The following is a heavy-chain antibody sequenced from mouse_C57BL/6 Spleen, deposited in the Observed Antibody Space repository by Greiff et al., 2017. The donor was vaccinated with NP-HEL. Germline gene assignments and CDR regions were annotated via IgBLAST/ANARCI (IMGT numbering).Heavy chain of an antibody. Sequence: LQESGPELVKPGASVKISCKASGYAFSSSWMNWVKQRPGKGLEWIGRIYPGDGDTNYNGKFKGKATLTADKSSSTAYMQLSSLTSEDSAVYFCAREVPWFAYWGQGTLVTVSA. V-gene: IGHV1-82*01. CDR1: GYAFSSSW. D-gene: IGHD2-14*01. CDR2: IYPGDGDT. CDR3: AREVPWFAY. J-gene: IGHJ3*01.